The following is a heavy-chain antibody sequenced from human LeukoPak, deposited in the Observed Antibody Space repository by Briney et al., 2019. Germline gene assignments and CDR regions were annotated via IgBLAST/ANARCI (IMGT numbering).Heavy chain of an antibody. CDR2: IYTSGST. V-gene: IGHV4-61*02. D-gene: IGHD3-9*01. J-gene: IGHJ4*02. CDR3: ARDIPTGYFDY. Sequence: SETLSLTCTVSGGSISSGSYYWSWIRQPAGKGLEWIGRIYTSGSTNYNPSLKSRVTISVDTSKNQFSLKLSSVTAADTAVYYCARDIPTGYFDYWGQGTLVTVSS. CDR1: GGSISSGSYY.